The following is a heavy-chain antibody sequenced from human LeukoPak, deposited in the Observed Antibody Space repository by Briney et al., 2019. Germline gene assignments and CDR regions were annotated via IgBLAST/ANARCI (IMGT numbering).Heavy chain of an antibody. D-gene: IGHD4-23*01. CDR1: GGSISSYY. J-gene: IGHJ4*02. CDR3: ARRDYGGNFDY. CDR2: IYTSGST. V-gene: IGHV4-4*09. Sequence: SETLSLTCTVSGGSISSYYWSWIRQPPGKGLEWIGYIYTSGSTNHNPSLKSRVTISVDTSKNQFSLKLSSVTAADTAVYYCARRDYGGNFDYWGQGTLVTVSS.